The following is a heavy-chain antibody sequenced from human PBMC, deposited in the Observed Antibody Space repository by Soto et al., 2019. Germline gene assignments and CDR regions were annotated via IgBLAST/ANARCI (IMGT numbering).Heavy chain of an antibody. D-gene: IGHD7-27*01. Sequence: NPSETLSLTCTVSGGSVSSGSYYWSWIRQPPGKGLEWIGNVNHGGRTNYNPSLKSRATISVDTSKIQFSLKVTSVTPDDTAIYYCARTGDYLVDYWGQGTLVTVSS. CDR1: GGSVSSGSYY. CDR2: VNHGGRT. J-gene: IGHJ4*02. V-gene: IGHV4-61*01. CDR3: ARTGDYLVDY.